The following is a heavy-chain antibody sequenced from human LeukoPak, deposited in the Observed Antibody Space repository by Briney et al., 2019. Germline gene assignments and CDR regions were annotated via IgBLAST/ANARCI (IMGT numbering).Heavy chain of an antibody. CDR2: IYYNGIT. V-gene: IGHV4-39*07. D-gene: IGHD5-18*01. CDR3: ARYGLLRLSEINAFHI. Sequence: SETLSLTCTVSGGSISHSNYYCVWIRQPPGNGLECIGIIYYNGITYYRPSLKSRVTISIDTSKNQFYLKLNSVTAADTAVYYCARYGLLRLSEINAFHIWGQGTMVTVSS. CDR1: GGSISHSNYY. J-gene: IGHJ3*02.